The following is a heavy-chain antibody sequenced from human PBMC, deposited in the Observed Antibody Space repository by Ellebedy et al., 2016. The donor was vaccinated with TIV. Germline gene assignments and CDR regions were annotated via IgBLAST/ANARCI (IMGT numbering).Heavy chain of an antibody. CDR2: IDSDGSTT. D-gene: IGHD3-10*01. CDR3: ARRADYGSGSHFDY. J-gene: IGHJ4*02. Sequence: GGSLRLXXAGSGFTFSSYWMHWVRQVPGKGLEWVSRIDSDGSTTTYADSVKGRFTISRDNAKNTLYLQMNSLRVEDTAVYYCARRADYGSGSHFDYWGQGTMVTVSS. V-gene: IGHV3-74*01. CDR1: GFTFSSYW.